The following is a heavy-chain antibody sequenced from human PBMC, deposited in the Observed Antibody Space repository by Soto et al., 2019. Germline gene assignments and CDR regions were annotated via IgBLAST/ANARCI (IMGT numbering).Heavy chain of an antibody. V-gene: IGHV1-8*01. CDR3: ARIPAGQDDAFDI. Sequence: GASVKVSCTASGYTFTSYDINWVRQATGQGLEWMGWMNPNSGNTGYAQKFQGRVTMTRNTSISTAYMELSSLRSEDTAVYYCARIPAGQDDAFDIWGQGTMVTVSS. CDR1: GYTFTSYD. CDR2: MNPNSGNT. J-gene: IGHJ3*02. D-gene: IGHD2-2*01.